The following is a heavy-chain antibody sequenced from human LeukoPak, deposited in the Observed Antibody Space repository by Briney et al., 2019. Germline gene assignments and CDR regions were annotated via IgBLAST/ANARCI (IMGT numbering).Heavy chain of an antibody. D-gene: IGHD3-3*01. J-gene: IGHJ4*02. CDR2: ISSSSSTI. CDR1: GFTFSSYG. V-gene: IGHV3-48*02. CDR3: ARSYDFWSGYYRFDY. Sequence: PGRSLRLSCAASGFTFSSYGMHWVRQAPGKGLEWVSYISSSSSTIYYADSVKGRFTISRDNAKNSLYLQMNSLRDEDTAVYYCARSYDFWSGYYRFDYWGQGTLVTVSS.